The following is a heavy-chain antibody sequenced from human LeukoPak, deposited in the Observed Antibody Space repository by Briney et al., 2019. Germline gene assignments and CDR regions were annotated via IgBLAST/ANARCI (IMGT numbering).Heavy chain of an antibody. CDR1: GGSFSTFS. J-gene: IGHJ4*02. CDR2: VIPAFGTA. D-gene: IGHD4-23*01. V-gene: IGHV1-69*06. Sequence: SVKVSCKASGGSFSTFSINWVRQAPGQGLEWMGRVIPAFGTADYSQKFQGRVTFTADMSTAAAYMDLRSLRSDDTALYYCATQGIGLAGGYFDSWGQGTRVSVSS. CDR3: ATQGIGLAGGYFDS.